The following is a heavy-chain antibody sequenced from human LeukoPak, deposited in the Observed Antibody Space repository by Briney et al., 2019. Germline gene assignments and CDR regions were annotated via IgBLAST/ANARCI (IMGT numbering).Heavy chain of an antibody. J-gene: IGHJ4*02. CDR1: GFTSVNYA. CDR3: AKAHDILTGYFDY. CDR2: ISGSGGST. D-gene: IGHD3-9*01. V-gene: IGHV3-23*01. Sequence: GGSLRLSCAATGFTSVNYAMSWVRQAPGKGLEWVSAISGSGGSTYYADSVKGRFTISRDNSKNTLHLQMNSLRAGDTAIYYCAKAHDILTGYFDYWGQGTLVTVSS.